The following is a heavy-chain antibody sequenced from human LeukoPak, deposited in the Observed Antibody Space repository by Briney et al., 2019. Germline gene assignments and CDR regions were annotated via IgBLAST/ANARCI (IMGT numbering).Heavy chain of an antibody. CDR2: ISWNSDSI. J-gene: IGHJ2*01. CDR3: AKAPVPYYDSSGYPRGYFDL. Sequence: GGSLRLSCAASGFRFDGYAMHWVRQAPGEGLEWVSGISWNSDSIGYVDSVKGRFTISRDNAKNSLYLQMNSLRAEDTALYYCAKAPVPYYDSSGYPRGYFDLWGRGTLVTDSS. V-gene: IGHV3-9*01. D-gene: IGHD3-22*01. CDR1: GFRFDGYA.